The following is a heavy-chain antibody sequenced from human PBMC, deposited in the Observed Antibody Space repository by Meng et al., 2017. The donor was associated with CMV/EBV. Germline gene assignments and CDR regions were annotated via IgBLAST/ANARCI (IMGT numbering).Heavy chain of an antibody. D-gene: IGHD3-10*01. V-gene: IGHV1-2*02. CDR3: ARTPMVRGVISHFDY. CDR1: GYTFTGYY. J-gene: IGHJ4*02. Sequence: ASVKVSCKASGYTFTGYYMHWVRQAPGQGLEWMGWINPNSGGTNYAQKFQGRVTMTRDTSISTAYMELRRLRSDDTAAYYCARTPMVRGVISHFDYWGQGTLVTVSS. CDR2: INPNSGGT.